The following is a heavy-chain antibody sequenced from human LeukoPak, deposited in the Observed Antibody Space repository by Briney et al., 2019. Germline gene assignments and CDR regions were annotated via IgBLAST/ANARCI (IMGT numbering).Heavy chain of an antibody. V-gene: IGHV3-53*01. Sequence: GGSLRLSCAASGFTVSSNYMSWVRQAPGKGLEWVSVIYAGGGTYYADSVKGRFTISRDNSKNTLYLQMNSLRAEDTAVYYCAGVDDYGDFRTFDYWGQGTLVTVSS. CDR1: GFTVSSNY. J-gene: IGHJ4*02. D-gene: IGHD4-17*01. CDR3: AGVDDYGDFRTFDY. CDR2: IYAGGGT.